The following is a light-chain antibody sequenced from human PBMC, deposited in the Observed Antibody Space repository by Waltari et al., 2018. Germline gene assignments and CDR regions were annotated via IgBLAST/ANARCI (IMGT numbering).Light chain of an antibody. CDR1: QNVNSY. V-gene: IGKV3-11*01. CDR2: DAS. CDR3: QQRANWPIT. Sequence: EIVLTQSPATLSLSPGERATLSCRASQNVNSYLAWYQQKPGQAPRVLIFDASNRATGIPARVSGSGSGTDFTLTISSLEPEDCADYYCQQRANWPITFGQGTRLEIK. J-gene: IGKJ5*01.